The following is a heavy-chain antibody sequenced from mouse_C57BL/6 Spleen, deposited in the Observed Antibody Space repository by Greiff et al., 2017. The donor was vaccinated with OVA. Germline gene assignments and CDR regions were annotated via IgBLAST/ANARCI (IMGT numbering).Heavy chain of an antibody. V-gene: IGHV10-3*01. D-gene: IGHD1-1*01. J-gene: IGHJ1*03. CDR3: VRGVTTVVATRYFDV. Sequence: EVMLVESGGGLVQPKGSLKLSCAASGFTFNTYAMHWVRQAPGKGLEWVARIRSKSSNYATYYADSVKDRFTISRDDSQSMLYLQMNNLKTEDTAMYYCVRGVTTVVATRYFDVWGTGTTVTVSS. CDR2: IRSKSSNYAT. CDR1: GFTFNTYA.